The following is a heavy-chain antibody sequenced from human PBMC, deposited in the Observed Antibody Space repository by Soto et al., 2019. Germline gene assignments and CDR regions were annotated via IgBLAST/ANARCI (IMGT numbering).Heavy chain of an antibody. Sequence: PGGSLRLSCADSGCTFSNYGMHWVRQAPGKGLEWVAAISYDGSNKYYADSVEGRFTISRDNSKSTVYLQMNSLRAEDTAIYYCAKDTYYYDSSGYYVFDYWGQGALVTVSS. CDR3: AKDTYYYDSSGYYVFDY. V-gene: IGHV3-30*18. J-gene: IGHJ4*02. CDR1: GCTFSNYG. D-gene: IGHD3-22*01. CDR2: ISYDGSNK.